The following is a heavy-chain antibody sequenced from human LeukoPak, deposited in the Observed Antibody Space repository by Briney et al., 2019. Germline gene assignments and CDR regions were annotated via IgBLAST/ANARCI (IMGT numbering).Heavy chain of an antibody. D-gene: IGHD1-26*01. CDR2: IIPIFGTA. CDR1: GVTFSSYA. CDR3: ARDVAVVGYYYYMDV. V-gene: IGHV1-69*05. J-gene: IGHJ6*03. Sequence: SVKVSYKASGVTFSSYAISWVRQAPGQGLEWMGGIIPIFGTANYAQKFQGRVTITTDESTSTAYMELSSLRSEDTAVYYCARDVAVVGYYYYMDVWGKGTTVTVSS.